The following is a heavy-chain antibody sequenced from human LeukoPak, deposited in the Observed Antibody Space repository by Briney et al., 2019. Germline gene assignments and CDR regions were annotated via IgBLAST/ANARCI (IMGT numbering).Heavy chain of an antibody. J-gene: IGHJ4*02. V-gene: IGHV3-30*03. Sequence: GGSLRLSCAASGFTFSSYDMHWVRQAPGKGLEWVTVISYDGTNKYYADSVKGRFTISRDNSKNTLYLQMNSLRTEDTAVYFCARVSAYSGSYYSGFDYWGQGTLVTVSS. D-gene: IGHD1-26*01. CDR1: GFTFSSYD. CDR3: ARVSAYSGSYYSGFDY. CDR2: ISYDGTNK.